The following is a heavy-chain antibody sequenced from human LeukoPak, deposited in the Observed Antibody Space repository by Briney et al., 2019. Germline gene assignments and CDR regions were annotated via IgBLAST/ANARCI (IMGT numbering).Heavy chain of an antibody. D-gene: IGHD4-23*01. CDR1: GGSISSSDDY. J-gene: IGHJ4*02. V-gene: IGHV4-39*07. Sequence: SETLSLTCTVSGGSISSSDDYWGWIRQPPGKGLEWIGSIYYSVTTYYNPSRKSRVTISVDTAKNQFSLKLNSVTAADTAVYYCARDRLRWPKIDYWGKGTLVTVSS. CDR3: ARDRLRWPKIDY. CDR2: IYYSVTT.